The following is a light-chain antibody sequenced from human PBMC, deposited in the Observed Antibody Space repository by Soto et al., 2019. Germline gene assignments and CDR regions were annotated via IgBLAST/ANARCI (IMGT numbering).Light chain of an antibody. CDR1: QTISSY. CDR3: QQSYSTPIT. V-gene: IGKV1-39*01. J-gene: IGKJ5*01. CDR2: VAS. Sequence: DIQMTQSPSSLSASVGDRVTITCRASQTISSYLNWYQQKPGKAPKRLIYVASSLQGGVPSRFSGSGSGTDFTLTIGSLQPDDFSTYYCQQSYSTPITFGQGTRLEIK.